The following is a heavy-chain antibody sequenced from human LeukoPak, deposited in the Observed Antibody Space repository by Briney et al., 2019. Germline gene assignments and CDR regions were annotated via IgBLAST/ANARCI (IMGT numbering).Heavy chain of an antibody. CDR1: FSIGSSG. Sequence: PGGSLRLSCVTSFSIGSSGMHWLRQTPGKGLEWVTGVWFDGRQTYYADSVKGRFILSRDIPKNTLYLQMNSLRTEDTAIYYCARDLAFFALSPGGQGTLVTVSS. J-gene: IGHJ4*02. V-gene: IGHV3-33*01. CDR3: ARDLAFFALSP. D-gene: IGHD3-3*01. CDR2: VWFDGRQT.